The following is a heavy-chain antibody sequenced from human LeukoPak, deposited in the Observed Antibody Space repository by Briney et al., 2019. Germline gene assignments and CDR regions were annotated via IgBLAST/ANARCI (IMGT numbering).Heavy chain of an antibody. Sequence: GGSLRLSCAASGFTFNGFWMSWVRQAPGKGLEWVANIKQDGSDIYYLVSVRGRSTIPRDNAMNSLYLQMNSLRAEDTAVYYCTRDALYGDPSYYYMDVWGKGTTVTVSS. D-gene: IGHD4-17*01. CDR1: GFTFNGFW. V-gene: IGHV3-7*01. CDR2: IKQDGSDI. CDR3: TRDALYGDPSYYYMDV. J-gene: IGHJ6*03.